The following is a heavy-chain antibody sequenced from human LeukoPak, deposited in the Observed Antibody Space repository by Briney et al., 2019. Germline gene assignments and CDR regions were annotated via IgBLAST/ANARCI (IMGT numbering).Heavy chain of an antibody. CDR3: ARGRELGTFDY. V-gene: IGHV3-48*03. CDR1: GFTFSSYE. D-gene: IGHD7-27*01. CDR2: ISSSGSLI. J-gene: IGHJ4*02. Sequence: GGSLRLSCAASGFTFSSYEMNWVRQVPGKGLEWVSYISSSGSLIHYADSVKGRFTISRDNAKNSLYLQMNSLRAEDTAVYYCARGRELGTFDYWGQGTLVTVSS.